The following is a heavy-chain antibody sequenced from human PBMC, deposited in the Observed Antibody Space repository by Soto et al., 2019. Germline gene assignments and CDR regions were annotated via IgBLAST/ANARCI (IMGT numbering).Heavy chain of an antibody. J-gene: IGHJ4*02. D-gene: IGHD4-17*01. CDR3: ALTTVTTFGSAYFDY. CDR1: GGSISSYY. Sequence: PSETLSLTCTVSGGSISSYYWSWIRHPPGKGLEWIGYIYYSGSTNYNPSLKSRVTISVDTSKNQFSLKLSSVTAADTAVYYCALTTVTTFGSAYFDYWGQGTLVTVSS. CDR2: IYYSGST. V-gene: IGHV4-59*01.